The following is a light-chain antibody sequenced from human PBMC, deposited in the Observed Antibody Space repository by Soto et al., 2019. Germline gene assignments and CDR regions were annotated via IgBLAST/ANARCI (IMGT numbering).Light chain of an antibody. CDR1: QSVNNX. CDR2: DAS. V-gene: IGKV3-11*01. CDR3: QQRSNLPLT. Sequence: EIVLTQSPATLSLSPGERATLSCRASQSVNNXLAWYQQKPGQAPRLLISDASNRATGIPARFSGSGSGPDXXXXISXXEPEDFAVYYCQQRSNLPLTFGGGTKVEIK. J-gene: IGKJ4*01.